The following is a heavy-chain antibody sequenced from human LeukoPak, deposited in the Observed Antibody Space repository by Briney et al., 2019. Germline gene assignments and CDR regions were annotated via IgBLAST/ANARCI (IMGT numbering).Heavy chain of an antibody. CDR3: ARGPITTRSHFDY. J-gene: IGHJ4*02. CDR2: IVPIFGTA. CDR1: GGTFSSYA. Sequence: SVKVSCKASGGTFSSYAISWVRQAPGQGLEWMGGIVPIFGTANYAQKFQGRVTITADESTSTAYMELSSLRSEDTAVYYCARGPITTRSHFDYWGQGTLVTVSS. V-gene: IGHV1-69*13. D-gene: IGHD3-22*01.